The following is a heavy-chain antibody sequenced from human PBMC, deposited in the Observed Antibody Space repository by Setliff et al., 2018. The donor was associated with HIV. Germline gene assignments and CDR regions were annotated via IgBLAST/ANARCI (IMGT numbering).Heavy chain of an antibody. CDR3: ERAVNQNKSMVYIARWGWYFDL. D-gene: IGHD3-10*01. CDR1: GGSASNSRYY. V-gene: IGHV4-39*07. J-gene: IGHJ2*01. CDR2: IHDNEKT. Sequence: LSLTCTVSGGSASNSRYYWAWIRQPPGKGLEYIGSIHDNEKTYYNPSLKSRVTIYIDTSKNQFSLRLSSVTAADTAVYYCERAVNQNKSMVYIARWGWYFDLWGRGTLVTVSS.